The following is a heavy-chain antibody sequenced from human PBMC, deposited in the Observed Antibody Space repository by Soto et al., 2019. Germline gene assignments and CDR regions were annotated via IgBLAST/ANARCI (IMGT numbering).Heavy chain of an antibody. Sequence: VSCKASGYTFTSYAMHWVRQAPGQRLEWMGWINAGNGNTKYSQKFQGRVTITRDTSASTAYMELSSLRSEDTAVYYCARDYYGSGSYYKNYYYGMDVWGQGTTVTVSS. CDR1: GYTFTSYA. J-gene: IGHJ6*02. CDR3: ARDYYGSGSYYKNYYYGMDV. CDR2: INAGNGNT. V-gene: IGHV1-3*01. D-gene: IGHD3-10*01.